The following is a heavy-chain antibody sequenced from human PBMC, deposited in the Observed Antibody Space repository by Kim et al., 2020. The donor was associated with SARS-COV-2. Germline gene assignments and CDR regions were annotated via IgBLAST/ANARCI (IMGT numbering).Heavy chain of an antibody. CDR2: VHHSGST. J-gene: IGHJ4*02. Sequence: SETLSLTCTVSGASISINTFYWGWIRQPPGKGLEWVGGVHHSGSTSYNPSLMSRASVSVDSSRNQFFLRLTSVTASDTAVYYCGRRCPSRPPGDWGQG. V-gene: IGHV4-39*01. D-gene: IGHD3-16*01. CDR1: GASISINTFY. CDR3: GRRCPSRPPGD.